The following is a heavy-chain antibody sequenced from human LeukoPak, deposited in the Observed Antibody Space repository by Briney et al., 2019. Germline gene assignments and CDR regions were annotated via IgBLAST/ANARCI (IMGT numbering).Heavy chain of an antibody. V-gene: IGHV3-11*04. J-gene: IGHJ3*02. CDR1: GFTFSDYY. CDR2: ISSSGNII. D-gene: IGHD3-22*01. CDR3: ARDGDYYDDSGSPHDALDI. Sequence: GGSLRLSCAASGFTFSDYYMSWIRQTPGEGLEWVSYISSSGNIIYYADSVKDRFTISRDNAKNSLYLQMNSLRAEDTAVYYCARDGDYYDDSGSPHDALDIWGQGTMVTVSS.